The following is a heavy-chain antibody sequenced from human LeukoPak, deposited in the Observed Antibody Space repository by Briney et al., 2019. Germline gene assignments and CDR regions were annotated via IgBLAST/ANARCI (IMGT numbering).Heavy chain of an antibody. D-gene: IGHD5-18*01. Sequence: SETLSLTCTVSGGSISCYYWSWIRQPPGKGLEWIGYIYYSGSTNYNPSLKSRVTISVDTSKNQFSLKLSSVTAADTAVYYCARRAPYSYEWSTLDYWGQGTLVTVSS. J-gene: IGHJ4*02. CDR1: GGSISCYY. CDR2: IYYSGST. CDR3: ARRAPYSYEWSTLDY. V-gene: IGHV4-59*08.